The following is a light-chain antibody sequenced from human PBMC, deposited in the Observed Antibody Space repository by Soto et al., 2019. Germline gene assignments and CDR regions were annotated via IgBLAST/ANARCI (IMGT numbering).Light chain of an antibody. Sequence: EILMTQSPATLSVSPGQRATLSCRASLSVSSSYLAWYQQKPGQAPRLLIYGTSSRATGIPDRFSGSGSGTEFTLTISSLQSEDFAVYYCQQYNNWPFTFGQGTKLEIK. CDR1: LSVSSSY. CDR2: GTS. J-gene: IGKJ2*01. CDR3: QQYNNWPFT. V-gene: IGKV3D-15*01.